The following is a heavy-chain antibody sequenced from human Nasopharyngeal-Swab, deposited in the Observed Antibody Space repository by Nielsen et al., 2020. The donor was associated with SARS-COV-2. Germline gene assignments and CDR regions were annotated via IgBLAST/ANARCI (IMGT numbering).Heavy chain of an antibody. V-gene: IGHV1-18*01. D-gene: IGHD4-23*01. J-gene: IGHJ2*01. CDR2: ISAYNGNT. Sequence: WVGQAPGQGLEWMGWISAYNGNTNYAQKFQGRVTITADESTSTAYMELSSLRSEDTAVYYCARARAVVTPNWYFDLWGRGTLVTVSS. CDR3: ARARAVVTPNWYFDL.